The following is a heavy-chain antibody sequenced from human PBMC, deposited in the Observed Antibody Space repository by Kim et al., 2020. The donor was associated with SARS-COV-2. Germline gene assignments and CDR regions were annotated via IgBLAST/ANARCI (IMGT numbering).Heavy chain of an antibody. CDR2: IIPIFGTA. D-gene: IGHD3-22*01. CDR3: ARDSSGYYSDYYYYYGMDV. V-gene: IGHV1-69*13. CDR1: GGTFSSYA. J-gene: IGHJ6*02. Sequence: SVKVSCKASGGTFSSYAISWVRQAPGQGLEWMGGIIPIFGTANYAQKFQGRVTITADESTSTAYMELSSLRSEDTAVYYCARDSSGYYSDYYYYYGMDVWGQGTTVTVSS.